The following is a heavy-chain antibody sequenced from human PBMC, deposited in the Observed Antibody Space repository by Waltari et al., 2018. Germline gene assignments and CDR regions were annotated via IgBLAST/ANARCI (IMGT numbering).Heavy chain of an antibody. Sequence: QVQLVQSGAEVKKPGASVTVSCKASGYTFTGYYMHWVRQAPGQGLEWMGRINPNSGGTNYAQKFQGRVTMTRDTSISTAYMELSRLRSDDTAVYYCARLTGTTDYYYYMDVWGKGTTVTVSS. J-gene: IGHJ6*03. CDR3: ARLTGTTDYYYYMDV. V-gene: IGHV1-2*06. CDR2: INPNSGGT. CDR1: GYTFTGYY. D-gene: IGHD1-7*01.